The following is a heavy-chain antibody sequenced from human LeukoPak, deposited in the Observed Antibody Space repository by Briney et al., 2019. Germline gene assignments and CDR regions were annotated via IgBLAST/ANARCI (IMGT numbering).Heavy chain of an antibody. CDR1: GFIFSNYA. D-gene: IGHD6-19*01. Sequence: GGSLRLSCAASGFIFSNYAMSWVRQAPGKGLQWVSAFSGSGGSTYYADSVKGRFTISRDNSRNTLYLQMNSLRAEDTAVYYCARGPGIAVAGTVDYWGQGTLVTVSS. J-gene: IGHJ4*02. CDR2: FSGSGGST. V-gene: IGHV3-23*01. CDR3: ARGPGIAVAGTVDY.